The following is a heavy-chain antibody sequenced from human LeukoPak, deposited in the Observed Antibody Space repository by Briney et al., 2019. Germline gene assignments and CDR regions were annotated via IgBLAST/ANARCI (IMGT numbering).Heavy chain of an antibody. V-gene: IGHV4-4*07. CDR1: GGSISSYY. CDR3: ARSTADTHYYYYGMDV. CDR2: IYTSETT. J-gene: IGHJ6*02. Sequence: SETLSLTCTVSGGSISSYYWSWIRQPAGKGLEWIGRIYTSETTNYNPSLKSRVAMSVDTSKNQFSLKLSSVTAADTAVYYCARSTADTHYYYYGMDVWGQGTTVTVSS.